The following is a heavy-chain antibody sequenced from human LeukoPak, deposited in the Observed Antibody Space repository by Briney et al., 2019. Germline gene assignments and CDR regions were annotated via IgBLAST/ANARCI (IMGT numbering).Heavy chain of an antibody. CDR2: IYYSGST. CDR1: GGSISSYD. CDR3: ARDEGITPYYYYMDV. V-gene: IGHV4-59*01. J-gene: IGHJ6*03. Sequence: PSETLSLTCTVSGGSISSYDWSWVRQPPGKGLEWMGYIYYSGSTNYNPSLKSRVTISVDTSNNQFSLKLSSVTAADTAVYYCARDEGITPYYYYMDVWGKGTTVTVSS. D-gene: IGHD3-10*01.